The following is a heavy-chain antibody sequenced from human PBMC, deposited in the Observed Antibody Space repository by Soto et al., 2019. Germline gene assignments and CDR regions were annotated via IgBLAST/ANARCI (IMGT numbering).Heavy chain of an antibody. Sequence: HLGGSLRLSCAASGFTFSSYAMHWVRQAPGKGLEWVAVISYDGSNKYYADSVKGRFTISRDNSKNTLYLQMNSLRAEDTAVYYCARDDVDTAMVIDYWGQGTLVTVSS. CDR3: ARDDVDTAMVIDY. CDR1: GFTFSSYA. V-gene: IGHV3-30-3*01. J-gene: IGHJ4*02. CDR2: ISYDGSNK. D-gene: IGHD5-18*01.